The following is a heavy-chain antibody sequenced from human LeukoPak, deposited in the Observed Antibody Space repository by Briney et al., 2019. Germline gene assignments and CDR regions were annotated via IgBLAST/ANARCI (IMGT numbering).Heavy chain of an antibody. D-gene: IGHD3-3*01. CDR3: ARHRHAPGIFGVVTPRHYYGMDV. CDR2: IGNLLYEGST. Sequence: PSETLSLTCTVSGASMTSTIYYWGWIRQTPGKGLEWIGNIGNLLYEGSTYYSPSLQSRVTISVDTSKNQFSLKLSSVTAADTAVYYCARHRHAPGIFGVVTPRHYYGMDVWGQGTTVTVSS. J-gene: IGHJ6*02. V-gene: IGHV4-39*01. CDR1: GASMTSTIYY.